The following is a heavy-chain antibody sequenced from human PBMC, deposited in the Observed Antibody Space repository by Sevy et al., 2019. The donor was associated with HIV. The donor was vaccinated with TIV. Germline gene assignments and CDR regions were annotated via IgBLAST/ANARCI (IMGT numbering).Heavy chain of an antibody. D-gene: IGHD2-8*01. CDR1: GFTFSKYS. CDR2: LSFGCGEI. J-gene: IGHJ4*02. CDR3: AREGCTKPHDY. V-gene: IGHV3-23*01. Sequence: GGSLRLSCAASGFTFSKYSMSWVRQPPGKGLEWVSTLSFGCGEINYEDSVKGRFNISRDNSKSSVYLQMNNLRPEDTAVYYCAREGCTKPHDYWGQGTLVTVSS.